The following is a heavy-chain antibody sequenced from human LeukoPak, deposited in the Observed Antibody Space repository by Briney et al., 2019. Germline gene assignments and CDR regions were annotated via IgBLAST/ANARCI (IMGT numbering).Heavy chain of an antibody. V-gene: IGHV5-51*01. CDR2: IFPGDSDN. J-gene: IGHJ4*02. D-gene: IGHD6-13*01. CDR1: GYSFTTNW. CDR3: AKSSYRGAIAAAGVDY. Sequence: HGESLKISCKASGYSFTTNWIGGVRQMPGQRLEGMAIIFPGDSDNRYRRSFQGQVTISADKSISTAYLQWRSLKASDTAIYYCAKSSYRGAIAAAGVDYWGQGTLVTVSS.